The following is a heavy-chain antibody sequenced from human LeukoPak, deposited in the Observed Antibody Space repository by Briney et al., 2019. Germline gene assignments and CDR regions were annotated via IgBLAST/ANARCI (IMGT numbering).Heavy chain of an antibody. CDR2: IYYSGST. V-gene: IGHV4-30-4*08. CDR1: GGSISSGDYY. D-gene: IGHD3-3*01. J-gene: IGHJ6*03. CDR3: ARQNDVDDFWSGYYTGISSYYYYMDV. Sequence: SETLSLTCTVSGGSISSGDYYWSWIRQPPGKGLEWIGYIYYSGSTYYNPSLKSRVTISVDTSKNQFSLKLSSVTAADTAVYYCARQNDVDDFWSGYYTGISSYYYYMDVWGKGTTVTVSS.